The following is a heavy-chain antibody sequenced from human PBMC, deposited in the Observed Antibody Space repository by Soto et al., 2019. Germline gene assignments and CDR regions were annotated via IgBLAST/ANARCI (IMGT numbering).Heavy chain of an antibody. J-gene: IGHJ6*02. CDR2: INGDGSRT. V-gene: IGHV3-74*01. CDR1: GITFSSYW. CDR3: ANSLLAYSYGMDV. Sequence: EVQLVESGGDLVQPGGSLRLSCAASGITFSSYWMHWVRQAPGKGLVWVSRINGDGSRTTYADSVKGRFTISRDNARNTVYLQVNSLRVEDTAVYYCANSLLAYSYGMDVWGQGTTVTVSS. D-gene: IGHD1-26*01.